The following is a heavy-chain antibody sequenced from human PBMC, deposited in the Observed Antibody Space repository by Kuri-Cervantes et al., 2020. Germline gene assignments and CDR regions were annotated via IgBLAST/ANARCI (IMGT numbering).Heavy chain of an antibody. Sequence: LSLTCAASGFTFDDYAMHWVRQAPGKGLEWVSGISWNSGSIGYADSVKGRFTISRDNSKNTLYLQMNSLRAEDTAVYYCAREYYYGSGSYYYFDYWGQGTLVTVSS. CDR2: ISWNSGSI. CDR3: AREYYYGSGSYYYFDY. J-gene: IGHJ4*02. D-gene: IGHD3-10*01. V-gene: IGHV3-9*01. CDR1: GFTFDDYA.